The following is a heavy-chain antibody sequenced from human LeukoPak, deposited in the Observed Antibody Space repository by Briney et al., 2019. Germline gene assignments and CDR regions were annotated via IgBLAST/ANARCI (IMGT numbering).Heavy chain of an antibody. J-gene: IGHJ4*02. CDR3: ARPQSSGWYFPFDC. V-gene: IGHV1-46*01. CDR2: INPSGGST. D-gene: IGHD6-19*01. CDR1: GYTFTSYY. Sequence: ASVKVSCKASGYTFTSYYIHWVRQAPGQGLEWMGIINPSGGSTSNAQKFQGRVTMTSDTSTSTVYMELSSLRSEDTAVYYCARPQSSGWYFPFDCWGQGTLVTVSS.